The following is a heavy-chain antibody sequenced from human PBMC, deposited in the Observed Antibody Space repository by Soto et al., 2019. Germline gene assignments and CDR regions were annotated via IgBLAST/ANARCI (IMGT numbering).Heavy chain of an antibody. CDR3: ARGPSLVGATTFIFSRVDYYFDY. Sequence: ASVKVSCKASGYTFTGYYMHWVRQAPGQGLEWMGWINPNSGGTNYAQKFQGWVTMTRDTSISTAYMELSRLRSDDTAVYYCARGPSLVGATTFIFSRVDYYFDYWGQGTLVTVSS. CDR1: GYTFTGYY. D-gene: IGHD1-26*01. J-gene: IGHJ4*02. CDR2: INPNSGGT. V-gene: IGHV1-2*04.